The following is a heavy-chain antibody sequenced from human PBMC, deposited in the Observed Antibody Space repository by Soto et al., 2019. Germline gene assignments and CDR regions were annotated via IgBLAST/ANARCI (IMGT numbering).Heavy chain of an antibody. CDR2: VKQDGSDK. D-gene: IGHD3-16*01. V-gene: IGHV3-7*04. CDR3: ARGGGNFDQ. J-gene: IGHJ4*02. Sequence: DVQLVESGGGLVQPGGSLRLTCAASGFTLSGYWMSWVRQAPGKGLEWVANVKQDGSDKYYVDSVKGRFTISRDNAKNSLYLQMNSLGAGDTAVYYCARGGGNFDQWGQGTLVTVSS. CDR1: GFTLSGYW.